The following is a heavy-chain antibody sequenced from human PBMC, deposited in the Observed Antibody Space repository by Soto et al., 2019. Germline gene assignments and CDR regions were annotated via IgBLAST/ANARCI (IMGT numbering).Heavy chain of an antibody. Sequence: SETLSLTCAVYGGSFSGYYWSWIRQPPGKGLEWIGEINHSGSTNYNPSLKSRVTISVDTSKNQFSLRLSSVTAADTAVYYCARAGYSYGFGYYYDYWGQGTLVTVSS. D-gene: IGHD5-18*01. CDR1: GGSFSGYY. CDR3: ARAGYSYGFGYYYDY. J-gene: IGHJ4*02. V-gene: IGHV4-34*01. CDR2: INHSGST.